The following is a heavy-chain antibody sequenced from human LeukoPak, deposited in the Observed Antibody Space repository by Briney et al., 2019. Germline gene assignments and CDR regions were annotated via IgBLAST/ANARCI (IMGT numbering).Heavy chain of an antibody. V-gene: IGHV4-59*08. CDR3: ASLNSSSWYYFDY. J-gene: IGHJ4*02. CDR1: GGSISSYY. CDR2: IYYSGST. Sequence: PSETLSLTCTVSGGSISSYYWSWIRQPPGKGLEWIGYIYYSGSTNYNPSLKSRVTISVDTSKNQFSLKLSSVTAADTAVYYCASLNSSSWYYFDYWGQGTLVTVSS. D-gene: IGHD6-13*01.